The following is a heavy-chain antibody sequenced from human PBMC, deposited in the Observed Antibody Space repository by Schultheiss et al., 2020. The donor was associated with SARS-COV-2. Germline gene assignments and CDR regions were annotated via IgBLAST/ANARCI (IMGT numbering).Heavy chain of an antibody. CDR1: GGSFSGYY. D-gene: IGHD5-18*01. CDR3: ARRQDTAMVTWYFDL. Sequence: SETLSLTCAVYGGSFSGYYWSWIRQPPGKGLEWIGEINHSGSTNYNPSLKSRVTISVDTSKNQFSLKLSSVTAADTAVYYCARRQDTAMVTWYFDLWGRGTLVTVSS. CDR2: INHSGST. V-gene: IGHV4-34*01. J-gene: IGHJ2*01.